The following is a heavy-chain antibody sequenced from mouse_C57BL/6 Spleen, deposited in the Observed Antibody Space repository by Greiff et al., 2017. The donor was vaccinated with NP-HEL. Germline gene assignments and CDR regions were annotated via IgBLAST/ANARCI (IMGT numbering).Heavy chain of an antibody. CDR1: GYAFSSYW. V-gene: IGHV1-80*01. CDR3: ARLVDHDAFDY. Sequence: QVQLQQPGAELVKPGASVKLSCKASGYAFSSYWMHWVKQRPGQGLEWIGQIYPGDGDTNYNGKFKGKSTLTVDKSSSTAYMQLSSLPYEDAAVSFCARLVDHDAFDYWGQGTPVTVSA. J-gene: IGHJ3*01. D-gene: IGHD2-4*01. CDR2: IYPGDGDT.